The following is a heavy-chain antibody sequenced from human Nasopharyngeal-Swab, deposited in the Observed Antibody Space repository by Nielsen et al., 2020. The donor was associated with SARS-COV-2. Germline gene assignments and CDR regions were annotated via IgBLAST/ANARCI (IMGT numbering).Heavy chain of an antibody. D-gene: IGHD3-10*01. J-gene: IGHJ4*02. V-gene: IGHV3-21*01. Sequence: VRQMPGKGPEWVSSISSSSSYIYYADSVKGRFTISRDNAKNSLYLQMNSLRAEDTAVYYCASNPAMVRAVKDYWGQGTLVTVSS. CDR3: ASNPAMVRAVKDY. CDR2: ISSSSSYI.